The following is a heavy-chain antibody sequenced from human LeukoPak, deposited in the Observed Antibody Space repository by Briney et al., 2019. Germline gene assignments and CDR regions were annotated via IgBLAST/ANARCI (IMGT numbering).Heavy chain of an antibody. CDR1: GGSISSYY. D-gene: IGHD2-21*01. J-gene: IGHJ3*02. CDR3: ASLRDYSSAFDI. Sequence: SETLPLTCTVSGGSISSYYWSWIRQPPGKGLEWIGYIYYSGSTNYNPSLKSRVTISVDTSKNQFSLKLSSVTAADTAVYYCASLRDYSSAFDIWGQGTMVTVSS. V-gene: IGHV4-59*01. CDR2: IYYSGST.